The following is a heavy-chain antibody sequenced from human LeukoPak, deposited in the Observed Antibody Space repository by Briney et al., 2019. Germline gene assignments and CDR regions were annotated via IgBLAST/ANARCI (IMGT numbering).Heavy chain of an antibody. J-gene: IGHJ5*02. CDR1: GFTFSSYN. CDR2: ISSSSSYI. CDR3: ARGQYSGPDITSNWFDP. D-gene: IGHD5-12*01. V-gene: IGHV3-21*01. Sequence: GGSLRLSCAASGFTFSSYNMNWVRQAPGKGLEWVSSISSSSSYIYYADSLKGRFTISRDNAKNSLYLQMNNLRAEDTAVYYCARGQYSGPDITSNWFDPWGQGTLVTVSS.